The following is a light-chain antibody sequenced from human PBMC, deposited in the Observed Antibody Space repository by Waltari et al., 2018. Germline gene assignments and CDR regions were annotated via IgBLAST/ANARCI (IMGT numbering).Light chain of an antibody. V-gene: IGLV3-21*04. CDR3: QVWDSNNDHAFWV. CDR1: NIGIRS. Sequence: SYVLTQPPSVSVAPGETASIACGENNIGIRSVHWYQQKPGQAPVLVIYSDTDRPSGIPERFSGSNSGNTATLTISRVEAGDEADYYCQVWDSNNDHAFWVFGGGTNLTVL. CDR2: SDT. J-gene: IGLJ3*02.